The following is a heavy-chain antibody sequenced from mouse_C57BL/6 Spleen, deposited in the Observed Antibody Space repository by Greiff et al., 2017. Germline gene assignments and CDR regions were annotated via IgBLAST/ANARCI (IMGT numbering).Heavy chain of an antibody. CDR2: IDPETGGT. J-gene: IGHJ4*01. Sequence: QVQLQQSGAELVRPGASVTLSCKASGYTFNDYEMHWVKQTPVHGLEWIGAIDPETGGTAYNQKFKGKAILTADKSYSTAYMELRSLTSEDSAVYYCTRDGNYPYYAMDYWGQGTSVTVSS. CDR3: TRDGNYPYYAMDY. V-gene: IGHV1-15*01. CDR1: GYTFNDYE. D-gene: IGHD2-1*01.